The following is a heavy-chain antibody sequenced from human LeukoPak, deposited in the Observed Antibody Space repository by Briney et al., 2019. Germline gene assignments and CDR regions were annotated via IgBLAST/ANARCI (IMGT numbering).Heavy chain of an antibody. CDR1: GITFSSYS. CDR2: ISGASGFI. J-gene: IGHJ5*01. V-gene: IGHV3-21*05. Sequence: PGGSLRLSCTASGITFSSYSFSWVRQAPGKGLEWVSYISGASGFIYYADSVKGRFTISRDNAKNSVFLQMNSLRAEDTAVYYCAKGTHSSSWHWFDSWGQGSLVTVSP. D-gene: IGHD6-13*01. CDR3: AKGTHSSSWHWFDS.